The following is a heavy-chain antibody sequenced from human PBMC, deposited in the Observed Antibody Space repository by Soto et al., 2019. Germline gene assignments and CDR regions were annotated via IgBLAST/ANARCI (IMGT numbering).Heavy chain of an antibody. J-gene: IGHJ4*02. CDR3: ARVNFSGSYRYALDY. V-gene: IGHV4-59*01. CDR2: IYYSGST. D-gene: IGHD3-16*02. Sequence: SETLSLTCTVSGGSISSYYWSWIRQPPGKGLEWIGYIYYSGSTNYNPSLKSRVTISVDTSKNQFSLKLSSVTAADTAVYYCARVNFSGSYRYALDYWGQGTLVTVSS. CDR1: GGSISSYY.